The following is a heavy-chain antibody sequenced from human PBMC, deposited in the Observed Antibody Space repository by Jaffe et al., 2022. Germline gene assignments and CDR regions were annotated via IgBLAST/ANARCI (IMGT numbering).Heavy chain of an antibody. J-gene: IGHJ5*02. V-gene: IGHV1-46*01. CDR3: ARDPTPMDYYDSGNGENWFDP. Sequence: QVQLVQSGAEVKKPGASVKVSCKASGYTFTSYYMHWVRQAPGQGLEWMGIINPSGGSTSYAQKFQGRVTMTRDTSTSTVYMELSSLRSEDTAVYYCARDPTPMDYYDSGNGENWFDPWGQGTLVTVSS. CDR2: INPSGGST. CDR1: GYTFTSYY. D-gene: IGHD3-22*01.